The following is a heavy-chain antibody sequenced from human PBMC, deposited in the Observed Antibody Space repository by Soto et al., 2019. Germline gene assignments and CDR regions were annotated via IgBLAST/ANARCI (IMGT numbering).Heavy chain of an antibody. Sequence: PGESLKISCKGSGYSFTSYWITWVRQMPGKGLEWMGRIDPSDSYTNYSPSFQGHVTISTDKSISTAYLQWSSLKASDTAMYYCPTQGIITRPDYGMDVWGQGTTVTGSS. D-gene: IGHD3-16*01. CDR1: GYSFTSYW. V-gene: IGHV5-10-1*01. J-gene: IGHJ6*02. CDR2: IDPSDSYT. CDR3: PTQGIITRPDYGMDV.